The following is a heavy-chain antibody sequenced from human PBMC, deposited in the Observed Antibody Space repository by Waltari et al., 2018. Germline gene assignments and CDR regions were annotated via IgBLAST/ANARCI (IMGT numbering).Heavy chain of an antibody. CDR3: AREIAAAGTGVDY. J-gene: IGHJ4*02. CDR2: ISSSSSTI. Sequence: EVQLVESGGGLVQPGGSLRLSCAASGFTFSSYSMNWVRPAPGKGLEWVSYISSSSSTIYYADSVKGRFTISRDNAKNSLYLQMNSLRYEDTAVYYCAREIAAAGTGVDYWGQGTLVTVSS. V-gene: IGHV3-48*02. CDR1: GFTFSSYS. D-gene: IGHD6-13*01.